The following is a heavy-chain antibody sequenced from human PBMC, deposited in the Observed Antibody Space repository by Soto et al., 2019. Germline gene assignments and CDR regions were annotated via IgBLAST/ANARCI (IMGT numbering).Heavy chain of an antibody. J-gene: IGHJ6*04. V-gene: IGHV3-66*01. Sequence: EVHLVESGGGLVQPGGSLRLSCAASGFTGSSKYMSWVRQSPGKGLEWVSLIQSGGPTYYADSVKGRFTISRDTSENTLHLQMDSLSAEDTAVYYCARDDVLCDGGRCYGVPLDVWSKGTTVTVSS. CDR2: IQSGGPT. D-gene: IGHD2-15*01. CDR3: ARDDVLCDGGRCYGVPLDV. CDR1: GFTGSSKY.